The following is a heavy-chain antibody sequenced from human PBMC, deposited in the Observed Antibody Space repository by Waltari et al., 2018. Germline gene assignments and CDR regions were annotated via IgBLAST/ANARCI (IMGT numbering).Heavy chain of an antibody. Sequence: EVQLVESGGGLVQPGRSLRLSCTASGFTFGDYAMSWVRQAPGKGLEWVGFIRIKAYGGTTEYAASVKGRFTISRDDSKSIAYLQMNSLKTEDTAVYYCTYDSSGYYLGATDYWGQGTLVTVSS. CDR2: IRIKAYGGTT. CDR3: TYDSSGYYLGATDY. V-gene: IGHV3-49*04. D-gene: IGHD3-22*01. J-gene: IGHJ4*02. CDR1: GFTFGDYA.